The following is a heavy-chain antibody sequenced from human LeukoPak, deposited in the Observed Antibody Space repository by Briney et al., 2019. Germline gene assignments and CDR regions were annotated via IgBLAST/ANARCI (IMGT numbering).Heavy chain of an antibody. D-gene: IGHD4-23*01. J-gene: IGHJ2*01. V-gene: IGHV3-48*03. CDR3: ARDSHGGYWYFDL. CDR1: GFTFSSYE. CDR2: IYSSGGNI. Sequence: QPGGSLRLSCAASGFTFSSYEMNWVRQAPGKGLEWVSYIYSSGGNIYYADSVKGRFTISRDNAKNSLYLQMNSLRVEDTAVYYCARDSHGGYWYFDLWGRGTLVTVSS.